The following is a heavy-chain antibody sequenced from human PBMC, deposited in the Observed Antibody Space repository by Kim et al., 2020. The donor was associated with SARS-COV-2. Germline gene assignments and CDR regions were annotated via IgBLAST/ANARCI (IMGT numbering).Heavy chain of an antibody. CDR3: ARAPVESIGYIYPGM. CDR1: GFTFSGYD. J-gene: IGHJ6*01. CDR2: FCEDSSVI. D-gene: IGHD3-22*01. Sequence: GGSLRLSCAASGFTFSGYDMNWVPQAPGKGLVGFSYFCEDSSVILYALFVKARFPIPRDNHKNTLFLKINTVRAGDRSLYFCARAPVESIGYIYPGM. V-gene: IGHV3-48*04.